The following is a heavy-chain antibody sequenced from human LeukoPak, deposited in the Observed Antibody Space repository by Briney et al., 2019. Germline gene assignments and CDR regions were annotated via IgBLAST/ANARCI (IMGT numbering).Heavy chain of an antibody. J-gene: IGHJ4*02. CDR1: GFTFNTYA. D-gene: IGHD2-15*01. CDR2: ISYNGNNE. Sequence: GGSLRLSCAASGFTFNTYAMHWVRHVPGKELDWVAGISYNGNNEYYAASVKGRFTVSRDNSKNTLYLQMNSLRPEDTSVYYCAKDPGYCSGGFCFYFDFWGQGTLVTVSS. CDR3: AKDPGYCSGGFCFYFDF. V-gene: IGHV3-30*18.